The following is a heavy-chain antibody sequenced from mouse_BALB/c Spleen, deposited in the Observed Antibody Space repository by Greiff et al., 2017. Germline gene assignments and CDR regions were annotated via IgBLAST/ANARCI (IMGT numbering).Heavy chain of an antibody. V-gene: IGHV1S135*01. J-gene: IGHJ2*01. Sequence: VQLQQSGPELMKPGASVKISCKASGYSFTSYYMHWVKQSHGKSLEWIGYIDPFNGGTSYNQKFKGKATLTLDKSSSTAYMHLSSLTSEDSAVYYCASSDWDFDYWGQGTTLTVSS. CDR3: ASSDWDFDY. CDR1: GYSFTSYY. CDR2: IDPFNGGT. D-gene: IGHD4-1*01.